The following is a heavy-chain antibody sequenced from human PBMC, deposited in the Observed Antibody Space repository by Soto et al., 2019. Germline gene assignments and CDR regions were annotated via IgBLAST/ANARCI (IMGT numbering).Heavy chain of an antibody. D-gene: IGHD3-3*01. J-gene: IGHJ6*02. CDR3: AKEVWSGPMDV. V-gene: IGHV3-30*18. CDR1: GFTFSSYG. CDR2: ISYDGSNK. Sequence: QVQLVESGGGVVQPGRSLRLSCAASGFTFSSYGMHWVRQAPGKGLEWVAVISYDGSNKNYADSVKGRFTISRDNSKNTQYLQMNSLRAEDTAAYYCAKEVWSGPMDVWGQGTTVTVSS.